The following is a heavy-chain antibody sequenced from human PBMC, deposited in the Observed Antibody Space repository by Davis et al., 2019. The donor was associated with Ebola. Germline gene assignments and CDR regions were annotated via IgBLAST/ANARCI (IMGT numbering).Heavy chain of an antibody. CDR1: GYTFTSYG. CDR3: ARDGIGGSSYYYYGMDV. Sequence: ASVKVSCKASGYTFTSYGISWVRQAPGQGLEWMGWISAYNGNTNYAQKLQGRVTMTTDTSTSTAYTELRSLRSDDTAVYYCARDGIGGSSYYYYGMDVWGKGTTVTVSS. CDR2: ISAYNGNT. V-gene: IGHV1-18*01. D-gene: IGHD2-15*01. J-gene: IGHJ6*04.